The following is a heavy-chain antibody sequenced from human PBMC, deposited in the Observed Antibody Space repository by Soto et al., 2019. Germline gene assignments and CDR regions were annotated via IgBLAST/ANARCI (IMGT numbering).Heavy chain of an antibody. Sequence: QVQLQESGPGLVKPSETLSLTCTVSGGSISSYYWSWIRQPPGKGLGWIGYIYYSGSTNYNPSLKSRVTISVDTSKNQFSLKLSSVTAADTAVYYCARLDFNSYFDYWGQGTLVTVSS. CDR3: ARLDFNSYFDY. CDR1: GGSISSYY. V-gene: IGHV4-59*08. CDR2: IYYSGST. J-gene: IGHJ4*02.